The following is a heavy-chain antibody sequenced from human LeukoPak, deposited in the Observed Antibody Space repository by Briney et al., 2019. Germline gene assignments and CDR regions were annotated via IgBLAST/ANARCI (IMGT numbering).Heavy chain of an antibody. Sequence: PGGSLRLSCSASGFTFSVYAMNWVRQAPGKGLEYVSGISSNGGTTHYADSVKGRFTISRDNSKNTLHLQMSSLRAEDMAVYYCVASSGYYSPWGQGTLVTVSS. J-gene: IGHJ5*02. CDR2: ISSNGGTT. CDR1: GFTFSVYA. D-gene: IGHD3-22*01. V-gene: IGHV3-64D*09. CDR3: VASSGYYSP.